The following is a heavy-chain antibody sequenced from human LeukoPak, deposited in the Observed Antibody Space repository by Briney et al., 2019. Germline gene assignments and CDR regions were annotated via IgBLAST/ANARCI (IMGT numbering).Heavy chain of an antibody. J-gene: IGHJ4*02. CDR2: ICYSGNT. CDR1: GDSINTKNYY. D-gene: IGHD5-18*01. CDR3: ARHSYGTFDY. Sequence: SETLSLTCTVSGDSINTKNYYWGWIRQPPGKGLEWIGSICYSGNTYYNPSLKSRVTLSIDTSKNQFSLRLSSVTAADTAVYHCARHSYGTFDYWGQGTLVTVSS. V-gene: IGHV4-39*01.